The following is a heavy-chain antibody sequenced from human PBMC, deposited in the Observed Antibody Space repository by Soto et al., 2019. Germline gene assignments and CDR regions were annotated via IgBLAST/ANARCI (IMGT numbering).Heavy chain of an antibody. Sequence: GASVKVSCKASGYTFTSYAMHWVRQAPGQRLEWMGWINAGNGNTKYSQKFQGRVTITRDTSASTAYMELSSLRSEDTAVYYCARDLNDILTGLIFKHWGQGTLVTVSS. J-gene: IGHJ1*01. V-gene: IGHV1-3*01. CDR2: INAGNGNT. CDR3: ARDLNDILTGLIFKH. CDR1: GYTFTSYA. D-gene: IGHD3-9*01.